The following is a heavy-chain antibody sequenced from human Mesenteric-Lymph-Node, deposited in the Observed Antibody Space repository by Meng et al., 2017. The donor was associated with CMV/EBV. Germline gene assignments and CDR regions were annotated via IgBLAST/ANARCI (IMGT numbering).Heavy chain of an antibody. CDR1: GGSFSGYY. CDR2: INHSGSM. CDR3: ARAYLDS. V-gene: IGHV4-34*01. J-gene: IGHJ4*02. Sequence: GSLRLSCAVYGGSFSGYYWTWIRQPPGKGLEWIGEINHSGSMYYNASLKSRVIISVDTSKNQFFLKVTSVTAADTAVYYCARAYLDSWGQGTLVTVSS.